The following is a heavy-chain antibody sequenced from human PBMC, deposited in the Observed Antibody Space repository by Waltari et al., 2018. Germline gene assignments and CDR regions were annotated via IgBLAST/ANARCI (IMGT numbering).Heavy chain of an antibody. CDR2: INSDGSNT. CDR3: LGGAGWLTDY. V-gene: IGHV3-74*03. CDR1: GFAFGSYW. Sequence: EVQLVESGGDLVKPGGSLKPPCAASGFAFGSYWMQWVRQVPGKGLVWVSLINSDGSNTEYADSVKGRFTISRDNAKNSLYLQMNSLRVEDTAVYYCLGGAGWLTDYWGQGTLITVSS. D-gene: IGHD2-15*01. J-gene: IGHJ4*02.